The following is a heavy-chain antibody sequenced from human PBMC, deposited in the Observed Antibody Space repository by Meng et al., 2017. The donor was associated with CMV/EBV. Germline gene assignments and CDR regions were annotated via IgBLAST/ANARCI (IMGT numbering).Heavy chain of an antibody. CDR2: INPNSGGT. D-gene: IGHD5-24*01. CDR3: ARERMATAQYYFDY. CDR1: GYTFTGYY. J-gene: IGHJ4*02. Sequence: QVQLVQSGAEVKKPGASVKFSCKASGYTFTGYYMHWVRQAPGQGLEWMGWINPNSGGTNYAQKFQGRVTMTRDTSISTAYMELSRLRSDDTAVYYCARERMATAQYYFDYWGQGPLVTVSS. V-gene: IGHV1-2*02.